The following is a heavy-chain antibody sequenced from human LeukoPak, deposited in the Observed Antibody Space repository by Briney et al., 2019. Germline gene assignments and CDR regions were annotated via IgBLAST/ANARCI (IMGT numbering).Heavy chain of an antibody. D-gene: IGHD1-26*01. Sequence: SVKVSCKASGGTFSSYAISWVRQAPGQGLEWMGRIIPIFGTANYAQKFQGRVTITTDESTTTAYMELSSLRSEDTAVYYCARDGVGATQFDYWGQGTLVTVSS. CDR1: GGTFSSYA. V-gene: IGHV1-69*05. CDR3: ARDGVGATQFDY. J-gene: IGHJ4*02. CDR2: IIPIFGTA.